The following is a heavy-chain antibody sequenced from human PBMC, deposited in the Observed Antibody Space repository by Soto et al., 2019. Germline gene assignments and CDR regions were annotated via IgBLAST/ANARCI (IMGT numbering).Heavy chain of an antibody. CDR3: VRTSLVVAAATREDY. CDR2: INSDGSST. J-gene: IGHJ4*02. Sequence: EVQLVESGGGLVQPGGSLRLSCAASGFTFSSYWMHWVRQAPGKGPVWVSRINSDGSSTSYAASVKGRFTISRDNAKNTLYLQMNSLRAEDTAVYYCVRTSLVVAAATREDYWGQGTLVSVSS. V-gene: IGHV3-74*01. D-gene: IGHD2-15*01. CDR1: GFTFSSYW.